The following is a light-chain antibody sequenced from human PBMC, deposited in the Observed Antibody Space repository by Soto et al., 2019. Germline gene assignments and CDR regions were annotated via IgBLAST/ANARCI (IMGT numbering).Light chain of an antibody. Sequence: QSVLTQPPSVSVAPGQRVTISCTGSSSNIGAGYDVHWYQQLPGTAPKLLIYGNSNRPSGVPDRFSGSKSGTSASLAITGLQAEDEADYYCQSYDSYVVFGGGTKLTVL. CDR1: SSNIGAGYD. CDR2: GNS. V-gene: IGLV1-40*01. J-gene: IGLJ2*01. CDR3: QSYDSYVV.